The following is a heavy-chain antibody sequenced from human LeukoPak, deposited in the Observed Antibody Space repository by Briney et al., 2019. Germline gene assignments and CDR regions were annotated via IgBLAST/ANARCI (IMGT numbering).Heavy chain of an antibody. J-gene: IGHJ3*02. CDR3: ARARSGPYGSGSLDAFDI. CDR2: IIPIFGTA. Sequence: ASVKVSCKDSGGTFSSYAISWVRQAPGQGLGWMGGIIPIFGTANYAQKFQGRVTITADTSTSTAYMQLSSLRSEDTAVYYCARARSGPYGSGSLDAFDIWGQGTMVTVSS. D-gene: IGHD3-10*01. CDR1: GGTFSSYA. V-gene: IGHV1-69*06.